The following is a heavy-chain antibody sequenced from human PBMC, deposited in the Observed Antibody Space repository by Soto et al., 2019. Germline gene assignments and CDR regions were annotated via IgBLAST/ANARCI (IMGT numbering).Heavy chain of an antibody. CDR1: GGSISSGDYY. CDR3: ARVPSGGYSGYVNWFDP. CDR2: IYYSGST. V-gene: IGHV4-30-4*02. D-gene: IGHD5-12*01. Sequence: SETLSLTCTVSGGSISSGDYYWSWIRQPPGKGLEWIGYIYYSGSTYYNPSLKSRVTISVDTSKNQFSLKLSSVTAADTAVYYCARVPSGGYSGYVNWFDPWGQGTLVTVSS. J-gene: IGHJ5*02.